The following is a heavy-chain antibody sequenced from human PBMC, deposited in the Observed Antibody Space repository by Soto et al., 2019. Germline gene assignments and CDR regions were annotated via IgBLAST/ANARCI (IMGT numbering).Heavy chain of an antibody. V-gene: IGHV1-8*01. CDR3: TRESARRAIDY. CDR1: GYTFTSYD. CDR2: MNPNSGNT. Sequence: QVQLVQSGAEVKKPGASVKVSCKASGYTFTSYDINWVRQATGQGLEWMGWMNPNSGNTGYAQKFRGRVTMTYNTPISTAYMDLSSLRSEDTAVYYRTRESARRAIDYWGQGTLVTVSS. J-gene: IGHJ4*02.